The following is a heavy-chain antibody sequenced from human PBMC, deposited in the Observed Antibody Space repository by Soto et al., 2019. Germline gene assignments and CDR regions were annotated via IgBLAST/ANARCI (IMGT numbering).Heavy chain of an antibody. CDR3: TRDRDRISFFDY. J-gene: IGHJ4*02. D-gene: IGHD2-2*01. Sequence: QVHLVESGGGVVQPGRSLRLSCAASGFMFSDHTMYWVRQAPGKGLEWVASVSRDGSTANYADSVRGRFTISRDNSKSTLYLQMDSLRVEDTAMYFCTRDRDRISFFDYWGQGTLVTVSS. V-gene: IGHV3-30-3*01. CDR1: GFMFSDHT. CDR2: VSRDGSTA.